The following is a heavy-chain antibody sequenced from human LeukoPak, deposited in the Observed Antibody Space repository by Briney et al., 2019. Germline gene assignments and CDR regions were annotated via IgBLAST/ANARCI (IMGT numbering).Heavy chain of an antibody. CDR3: ARDGGKDYYGSGSYYPKWFDP. CDR1: GDSISSSHW. Sequence: SETLSLTCAVSGDSISSSHWWSWVRQPPGKGLEWIREIYHSGSTNYNPSLKSRITISVDKSKNHFSLNLSSVTAADTAVYYCARDGGKDYYGSGSYYPKWFDPWGQGTLVTVSS. CDR2: IYHSGST. V-gene: IGHV4-4*02. J-gene: IGHJ5*02. D-gene: IGHD3-10*01.